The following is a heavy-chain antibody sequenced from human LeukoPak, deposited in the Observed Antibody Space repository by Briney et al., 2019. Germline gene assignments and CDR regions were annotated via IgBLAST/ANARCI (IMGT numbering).Heavy chain of an antibody. Sequence: ASVKVSCKASGYTFTSYYMHWVRQAPGQGREWMGIINPSGGSTSYAQKFQDRVSMTRDTSTSTVYMELSSLRSEDTAVYYCARGISITMVRGVIDYWGQGTLVTVS. V-gene: IGHV1-46*01. CDR3: ARGISITMVRGVIDY. J-gene: IGHJ4*02. D-gene: IGHD3-10*01. CDR2: INPSGGST. CDR1: GYTFTSYY.